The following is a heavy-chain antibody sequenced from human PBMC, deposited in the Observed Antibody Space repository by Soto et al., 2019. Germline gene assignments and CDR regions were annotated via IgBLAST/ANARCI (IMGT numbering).Heavy chain of an antibody. CDR3: ARDEGELEHRTFDY. CDR2: ISSSSSTI. D-gene: IGHD1-1*01. V-gene: IGHV3-48*01. CDR1: GFTFSSYS. Sequence: GGSLRLSCAASGFTFSSYSMNWVRQAPGKGLEWVSYISSSSSTIYYADSVKGRFTISRDNAKNSLYLQMNSLRAEDTAVYYCARDEGELEHRTFDYWGQGTLVTVSS. J-gene: IGHJ4*02.